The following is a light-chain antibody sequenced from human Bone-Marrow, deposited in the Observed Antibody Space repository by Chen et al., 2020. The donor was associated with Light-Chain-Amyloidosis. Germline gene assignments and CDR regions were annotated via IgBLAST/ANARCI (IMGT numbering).Light chain of an antibody. CDR3: CSYAGSGKLV. Sequence: QSALTQPAAVSGSPGQSITIPCTRTSSDVGSYKFVSCYHQHPGKAPKLMIYEDTHRPSGVSNRRACSKSGNTASLTIAGLQAEDEADYYCCSYAGSGKLVFGGGTKLTVL. CDR2: EDT. J-gene: IGLJ2*01. V-gene: IGLV2-23*01. CDR1: SSDVGSYKF.